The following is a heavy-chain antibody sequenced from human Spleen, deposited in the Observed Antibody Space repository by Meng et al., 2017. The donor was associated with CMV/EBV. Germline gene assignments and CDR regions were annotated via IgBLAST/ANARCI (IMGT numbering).Heavy chain of an antibody. Sequence: ASVKVSCKASGYTFTTSGISWVRQAPGQGLQWMGWISTYNANTIFAQKLQGRLTMTTDTSTSTAYMELRSLRSDDTAVYYCSRLIENWLDPWGQGTLVTVSS. J-gene: IGHJ5*02. CDR3: SRLIENWLDP. V-gene: IGHV1-18*01. CDR1: GYTFTTSG. CDR2: ISTYNANT.